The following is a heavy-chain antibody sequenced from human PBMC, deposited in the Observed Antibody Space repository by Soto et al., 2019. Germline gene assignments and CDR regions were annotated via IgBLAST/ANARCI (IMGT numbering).Heavy chain of an antibody. D-gene: IGHD3-22*01. CDR2: IYHSGST. J-gene: IGHJ4*02. Sequence: LSLTCAVSGGSISSGGYSWSWIRQPPGKGLEWIGYIYHSGSTYYNPSLKSRVTISVDRSKNQFSLKLSSVTAADTAVYYCARVNDSSGYYRYYFDYWGQGTLVTVSS. CDR3: ARVNDSSGYYRYYFDY. V-gene: IGHV4-30-2*01. CDR1: GGSISSGGYS.